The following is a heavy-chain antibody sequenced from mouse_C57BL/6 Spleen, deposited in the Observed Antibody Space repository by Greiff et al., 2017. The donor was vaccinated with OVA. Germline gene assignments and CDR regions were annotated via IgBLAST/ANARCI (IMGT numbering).Heavy chain of an antibody. J-gene: IGHJ1*03. D-gene: IGHD1-1*01. Sequence: EVNLVESGGGLVQPGGSLKLSCAASGFTFSDYYMYWVRQTPEKRLEWVAYISNGGGSTYYPDTVKGRFTISRDNAKNTLYLQMSRLKSEDTAMYYCARQGYYGSERYFDVWGTGTTVTVSS. V-gene: IGHV5-12*01. CDR3: ARQGYYGSERYFDV. CDR1: GFTFSDYY. CDR2: ISNGGGST.